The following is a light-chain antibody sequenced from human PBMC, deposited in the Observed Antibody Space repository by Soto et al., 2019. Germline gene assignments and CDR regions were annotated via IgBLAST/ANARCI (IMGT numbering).Light chain of an antibody. CDR1: QSVSSSY. Sequence: DIVLKQSPGTLSLSPGERATLSCRASQSVSSSYLGWYQQKPGQAPRLLISGASSRTTGITDRFSGSGSGTDFTLTISRLEPEDFAVYYCQQYGSSFSVTFCPGIKVDIK. V-gene: IGKV3-20*01. CDR2: GAS. J-gene: IGKJ3*01. CDR3: QQYGSSFSVT.